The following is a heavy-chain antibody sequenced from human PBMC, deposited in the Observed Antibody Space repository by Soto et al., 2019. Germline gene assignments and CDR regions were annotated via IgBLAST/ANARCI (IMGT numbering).Heavy chain of an antibody. J-gene: IGHJ4*02. V-gene: IGHV3-23*01. CDR2: ISASGYTT. Sequence: EVQLLESGGGLVQPGGGSLRLSCAASGFTFSSYAMSWVRQAPGKGLEWVSIISASGYTTYYADSVKGRFTISRDNFKNTMYLLMNSLTAEDTAVYYCAKGMTNSRSPDEGGRFYDFWGQGTLVTVSS. D-gene: IGHD1-26*01. CDR1: GFTFSSYA. CDR3: AKGMTNSRSPDEGGRFYDF.